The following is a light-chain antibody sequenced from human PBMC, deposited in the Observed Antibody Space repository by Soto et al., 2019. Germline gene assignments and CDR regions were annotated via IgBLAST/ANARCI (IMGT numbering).Light chain of an antibody. J-gene: IGLJ7*01. CDR3: SSYRSGNSLDV. V-gene: IGLV2-14*01. CDR1: SSDVGDYKY. CDR2: EVS. Sequence: QSALTQPASVSGSPGQSITISCTGTSSDVGDYKYVSWYQQHPGKAPKLIIYEVSNRPSGVSSRFSGSKSGNTASLTISGLQTEDEADYYCSSYRSGNSLDVFGTGTQLTVL.